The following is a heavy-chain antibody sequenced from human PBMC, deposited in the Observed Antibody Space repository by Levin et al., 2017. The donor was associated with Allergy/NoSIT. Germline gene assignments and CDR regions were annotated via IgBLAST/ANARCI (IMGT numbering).Heavy chain of an antibody. CDR2: IVVGSGNT. V-gene: IGHV1-58*01. J-gene: IGHJ6*02. D-gene: IGHD2-15*01. Sequence: KISCKASGFTFTSSAVQWVRQARGQRLEWIGWIVVGSGNTNYAQKFQERVTITRDMSTSTAYMELSSLRSEDTAVYYCAADLVVGAATNIERHYDYYGMDVWGQGTTVTVSS. CDR1: GFTFTSSA. CDR3: AADLVVGAATNIERHYDYYGMDV.